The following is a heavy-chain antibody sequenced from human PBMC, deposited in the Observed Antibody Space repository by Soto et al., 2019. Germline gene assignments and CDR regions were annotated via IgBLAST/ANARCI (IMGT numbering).Heavy chain of an antibody. V-gene: IGHV3-53*01. D-gene: IGHD6-13*01. J-gene: IGHJ5*02. Sequence: VGSLRLSCAASVFTVSSNYMSCVRQSPGKGLEWVSVIYSGGSTYYADSVKGRFTISRDNSKNTLYLQMNSLRAEDTAVYYCARVVARIAEAGTRNWLWFEPWGQGTLVTVSS. CDR2: IYSGGST. CDR3: ARVVARIAEAGTRNWLWFEP. CDR1: VFTVSSNY.